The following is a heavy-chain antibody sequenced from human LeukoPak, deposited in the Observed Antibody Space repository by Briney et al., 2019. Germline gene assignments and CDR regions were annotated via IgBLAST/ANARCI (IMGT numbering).Heavy chain of an antibody. CDR2: INPNSGGT. CDR1: GYTFTGYY. CDR3: TRSGGVAAVNFYGMDV. Sequence: ASVKVSCKASGYTFTGYYMHWVRQAPGQGLEWMGWINPNSGGTNYAQKFQDRVTMTRDTSISTAYMELSRPKSDDTAVYYCTRSGGVAAVNFYGMDVWGQGTTVTVSS. V-gene: IGHV1-2*02. D-gene: IGHD2-15*01. J-gene: IGHJ6*02.